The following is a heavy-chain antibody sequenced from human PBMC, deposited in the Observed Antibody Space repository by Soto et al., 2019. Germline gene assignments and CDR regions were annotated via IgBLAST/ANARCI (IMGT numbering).Heavy chain of an antibody. J-gene: IGHJ5*02. CDR2: IDYNERS. CDR1: GGSISGGGYY. CDR3: ARDPLFGWFDP. Sequence: LTCTVFGGSISGGGYYWSWIRQHPGKGLEWIGHIDYNERSYYNPSLKSRVTISIDTSKNQFSLKLDSVTAADTAVYYCARDPLFGWFDPWGQGTLVTVSS. V-gene: IGHV4-31*03. D-gene: IGHD3-16*01.